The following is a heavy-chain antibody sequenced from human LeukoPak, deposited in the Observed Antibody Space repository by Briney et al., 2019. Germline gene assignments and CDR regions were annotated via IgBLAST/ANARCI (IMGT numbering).Heavy chain of an antibody. Sequence: SETLSLTCAIYGGSFSGHYWRWIRQSPGKGLEWIAEIHYSGATNYNPSLKSRVTISGDTSKNQVFLRVTSVTAADTALYYCARGILFDYYFDSWGQGTLVTVSS. CDR3: ARGILFDYYFDS. V-gene: IGHV4-34*01. CDR2: IHYSGAT. CDR1: GGSFSGHY. J-gene: IGHJ4*02. D-gene: IGHD3-9*01.